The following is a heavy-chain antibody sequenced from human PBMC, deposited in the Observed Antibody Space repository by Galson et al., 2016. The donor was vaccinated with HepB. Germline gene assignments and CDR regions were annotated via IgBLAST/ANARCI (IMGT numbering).Heavy chain of an antibody. Sequence: CAISGDSVSSGSVGWNWIRQSPSRGLEWLGRTYYTSYWYYDYAVSVKSRITIKPDTSKNQFSLRLNSMTPEDTAVYYCAREVTVAGNLDSWGQGTLVTVSS. J-gene: IGHJ4*02. CDR3: AREVTVAGNLDS. D-gene: IGHD6-19*01. CDR1: GDSVSSGSVG. CDR2: TYYTSYWYY. V-gene: IGHV6-1*01.